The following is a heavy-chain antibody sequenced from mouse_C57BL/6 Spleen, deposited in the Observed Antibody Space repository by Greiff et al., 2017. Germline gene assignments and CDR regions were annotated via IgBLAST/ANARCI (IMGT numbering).Heavy chain of an antibody. V-gene: IGHV1-82*01. Sequence: VHLVESGPELVKPGASVKISCKASGYAFSSSWMNWVKQRPGKGLEWIGRIYPGDGDTNYNGKFKGKATLTADKSSSTAYMQLSSLTSEDSAVYFCTRERSPYAMDYWGQGTSVTVSS. CDR1: GYAFSSSW. CDR3: TRERSPYAMDY. CDR2: IYPGDGDT. J-gene: IGHJ4*01.